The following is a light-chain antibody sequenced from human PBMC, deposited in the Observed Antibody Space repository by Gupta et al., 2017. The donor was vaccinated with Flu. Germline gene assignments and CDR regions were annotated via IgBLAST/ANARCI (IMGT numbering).Light chain of an antibody. V-gene: IGKV3-20*01. Sequence: IVLTQSPGTLSLSPGEGATLSCRASQSVRSSYVAWYQQKHGQAPRLLMYAASSRPKGIPDRFNDSVSGTDFNLTISRGEPEDFAVYYCQHGGHSPYTFGQGTKLDIK. CDR1: QSVRSSY. CDR3: QHGGHSPYT. CDR2: AAS. J-gene: IGKJ2*01.